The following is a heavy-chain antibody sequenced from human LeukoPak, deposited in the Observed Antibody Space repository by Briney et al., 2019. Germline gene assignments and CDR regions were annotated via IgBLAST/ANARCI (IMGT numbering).Heavy chain of an antibody. CDR3: AKVDRGDYSSSPVPYYNYYMNV. J-gene: IGHJ6*03. V-gene: IGHV3-21*01. D-gene: IGHD6-13*01. Sequence: GGSLRLSCAASGFTFSYYSMNWVRQAPGRGLEWVSCISSSSSLIFYSDSVRGRFTISRDNAKNLLYLHMNSLRVEDTAVYYCAKVDRGDYSSSPVPYYNYYMNVWGKGTTVTISS. CDR1: GFTFSYYS. CDR2: ISSSSSLI.